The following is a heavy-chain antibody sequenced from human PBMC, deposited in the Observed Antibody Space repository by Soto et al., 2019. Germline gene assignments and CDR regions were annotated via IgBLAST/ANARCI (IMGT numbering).Heavy chain of an antibody. J-gene: IGHJ4*02. CDR3: ARELRLGGISVDY. CDR1: GGSVNSGSYY. Sequence: QVHLQESGPGLEKPSETLSLTCAVSGGSVNSGSYYWSWIRQPPGKGLAWIGYIYYSGSTNYNPCLKRRVTISLDTSKNHFSLKLTSVTAADTAVYYCARELRLGGISVDYWGQGTLVTVSS. V-gene: IGHV4-61*03. D-gene: IGHD3-16*01. CDR2: IYYSGST.